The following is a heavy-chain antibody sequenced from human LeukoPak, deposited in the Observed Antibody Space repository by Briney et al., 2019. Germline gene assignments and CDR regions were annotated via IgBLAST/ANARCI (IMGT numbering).Heavy chain of an antibody. V-gene: IGHV3-30-3*01. CDR1: GFTFSNYP. CDR3: AHISSSWPDY. CDR2: MSYDGSNK. D-gene: IGHD6-13*01. J-gene: IGHJ4*02. Sequence: PGRSLRLSCAASGFTFSNYPIHWVRQAPGKGLEWVALMSYDGSNKYYADSVKGRFTISRDNSKNTLYLQMNSLRAEDTAVYYCAHISSSWPDYWGQGTLVTVSS.